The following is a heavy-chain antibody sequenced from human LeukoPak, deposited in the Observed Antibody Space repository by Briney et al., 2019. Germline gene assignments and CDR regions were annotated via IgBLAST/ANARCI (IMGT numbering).Heavy chain of an antibody. CDR2: VWNNGNNR. V-gene: IGHV3-33*01. J-gene: IGHJ4*02. D-gene: IGHD1-26*01. CDR3: ARDSVGVPTDFDY. CDR1: GFILCDYG. Sequence: GGSLRLSCAASGFILCDYGMRWVRPAPGKGLEWVAVVWNNGNNRYADSVRGRFTISRDDSKNTLYLQMDSLRAEDTAVYYCARDSVGVPTDFDYWGQGTLVTVSS.